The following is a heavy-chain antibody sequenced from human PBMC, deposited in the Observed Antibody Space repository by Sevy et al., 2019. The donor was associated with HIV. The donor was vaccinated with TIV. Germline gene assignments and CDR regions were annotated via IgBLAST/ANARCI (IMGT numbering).Heavy chain of an antibody. V-gene: IGHV3-33*01. D-gene: IGHD3-22*01. J-gene: IGHJ4*02. CDR3: ARGGDFNDRSAKRDFDY. Sequence: GGSLRLSCAASGFTFSNYGMHWVRQAPGKGLEWVAVIWDDGSNKYYADSVKGRFTIARDNSKNTLYLQMNSLRVEDTAVYFCARGGDFNDRSAKRDFDYWGQGTLVTVSS. CDR1: GFTFSNYG. CDR2: IWDDGSNK.